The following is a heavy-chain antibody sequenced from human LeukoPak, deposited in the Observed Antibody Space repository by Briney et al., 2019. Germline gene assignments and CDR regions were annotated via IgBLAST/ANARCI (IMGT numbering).Heavy chain of an antibody. CDR3: ARVRAAAGTRFGGDYYYYMDV. CDR1: GGSISSYY. J-gene: IGHJ6*03. Sequence: SETLSLTCTVSGGSISSYYWSWIRQPPGKGLEWIGYIYYSGSTNYNPSLKSRVTISVDTSKNQFSLKLSSVTAADTAVYYCARVRAAAGTRFGGDYYYYMDVWGKGTTVTVSS. V-gene: IGHV4-59*01. D-gene: IGHD6-13*01. CDR2: IYYSGST.